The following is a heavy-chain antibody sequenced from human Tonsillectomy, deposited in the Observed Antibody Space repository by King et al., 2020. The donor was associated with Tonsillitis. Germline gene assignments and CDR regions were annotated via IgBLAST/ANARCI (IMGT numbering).Heavy chain of an antibody. J-gene: IGHJ4*02. D-gene: IGHD2-15*01. V-gene: IGHV3-23*04. CDR1: GFTFSSYA. CDR2: ISGSGGST. CDR3: AKDSEGDIVVVVVAPPLDY. Sequence: QLVQSGGGLVQPGGSLRLSCAASGFTFSSYAMSWVRQAPGKGLEWVSAISGSGGSTYYADSVKGRFTISRDNSKNTLYLQMNSLRAEDTALYYCAKDSEGDIVVVVVAPPLDYWGQGTLVTVSS.